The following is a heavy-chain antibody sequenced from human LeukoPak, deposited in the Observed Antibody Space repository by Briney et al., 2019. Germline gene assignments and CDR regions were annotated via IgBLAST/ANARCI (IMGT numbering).Heavy chain of an antibody. CDR1: GFTFSNYA. CDR2: ISSNGGST. CDR3: VKARDSLGYGDYGFDY. V-gene: IGHV3-64D*06. Sequence: PGGSLRLSCSASGFTFSNYARRWVRQAPGKGLEYVSAISSNGGSTYYADSVKGRFTISRDNSKNTLYLQMSSLRAEDTAVYYCVKARDSLGYGDYGFDYWGQGTLVTVSS. J-gene: IGHJ4*02. D-gene: IGHD4-17*01.